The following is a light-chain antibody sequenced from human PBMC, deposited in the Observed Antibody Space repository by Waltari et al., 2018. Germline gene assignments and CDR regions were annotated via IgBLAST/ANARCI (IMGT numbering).Light chain of an antibody. CDR1: SSDVGAYDY. CDR3: SSYAGSNNLV. V-gene: IGLV2-8*01. CDR2: EVS. Sequence: QSALTQPPSASGSPGQSVTIPCTGTSSDVGAYDYVSWSQHHPGKAPKLLISEVSKRPSGVPDRFSGSRSGNTASLTVSGLQAEDEADYYCSSYAGSNNLVFGGGTKLTVL. J-gene: IGLJ2*01.